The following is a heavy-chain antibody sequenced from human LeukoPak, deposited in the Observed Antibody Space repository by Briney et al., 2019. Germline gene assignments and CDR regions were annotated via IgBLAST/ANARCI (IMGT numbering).Heavy chain of an antibody. CDR1: GYTFTAYY. V-gene: IGHV1-2*02. J-gene: IGHJ4*02. CDR2: VSPNNGGT. D-gene: IGHD3-16*01. Sequence: EASVKVSCKASGYTFTAYYIHWVRQAPGQRLEWMGWVSPNNGGTNYAQKFQGRVTMTRDTSISTLYVDLNSLRSDDTAVYYCARSDVLYASQGEARYFNHWGQGTLVTVSS. CDR3: ARSDVLYASQGEARYFNH.